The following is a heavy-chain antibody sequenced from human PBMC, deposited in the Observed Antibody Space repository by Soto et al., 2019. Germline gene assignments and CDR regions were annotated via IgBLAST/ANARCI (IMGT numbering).Heavy chain of an antibody. Sequence: GWSLRLSCAPSGFTFSSYDMHWARQAPGKGLEWVAVIWYDGSNKVYADSVKGRFTISRDNSKNTLYLQMNSLRAEDTAVYYCARDLSGDYGALDTWGQGTMVTVSS. V-gene: IGHV3-33*01. CDR3: ARDLSGDYGALDT. CDR2: IWYDGSNK. J-gene: IGHJ3*02. D-gene: IGHD4-17*01. CDR1: GFTFSSYD.